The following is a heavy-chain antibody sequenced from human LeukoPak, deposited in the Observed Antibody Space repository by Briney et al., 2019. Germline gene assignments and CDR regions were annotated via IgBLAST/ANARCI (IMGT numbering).Heavy chain of an antibody. J-gene: IGHJ6*02. CDR1: GYTFTSYD. CDR2: MNPNSGNT. Sequence: ASVKVSCKASGYTFTSYDINWVRQATGQGLEWMGWMNPNSGNTGYAQKFQGRVTMTRNTSISTAYMELSSLRSEDTAVYYCARGSVPAVRYYYYGMDVWGQGTTVTVSS. CDR3: ARGSVPAVRYYYYGMDV. D-gene: IGHD2-2*01. V-gene: IGHV1-8*01.